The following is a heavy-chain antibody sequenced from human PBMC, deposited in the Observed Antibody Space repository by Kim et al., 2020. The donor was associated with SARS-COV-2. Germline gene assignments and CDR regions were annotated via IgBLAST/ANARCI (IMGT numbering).Heavy chain of an antibody. D-gene: IGHD5-12*01. CDR1: GYTFNNYA. CDR2: INTKTGDT. CDR3: ARDLGGFFPPGF. Sequence: ASVKVSCKASGYTFNNYAILWVRQAPGQGLAWMGWINTKTGDTRYAQGFTGRYLFSLDSSISTAFLQISDLKPEDTAVYYCARDLGGFFPPGFWGQGTLVTVSS. J-gene: IGHJ4*02. V-gene: IGHV7-4-1*02.